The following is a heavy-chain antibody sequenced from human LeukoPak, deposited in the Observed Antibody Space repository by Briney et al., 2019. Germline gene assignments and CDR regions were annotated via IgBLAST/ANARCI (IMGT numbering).Heavy chain of an antibody. CDR3: AKDPGYSYSTRGDY. J-gene: IGHJ4*02. CDR2: IDATDDFT. CDR1: GFTFSTCA. Sequence: GGSLRLSCAASGFTFSTCAMSWVRQAPGTGLEWVPAIDATDDFTWYADSVKGRFTVSRDNSKNTLFLQMNSLRAEDTAVYYCAKDPGYSYSTRGDYWGQGTLVTVSS. V-gene: IGHV3-23*01. D-gene: IGHD2-2*01.